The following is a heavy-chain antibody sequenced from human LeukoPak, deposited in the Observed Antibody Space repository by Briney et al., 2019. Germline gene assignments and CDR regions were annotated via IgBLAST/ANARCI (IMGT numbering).Heavy chain of an antibody. CDR3: TGAPGLGGFDP. Sequence: GGSLRLSCTASGFTFGDYAMSWARQAPGKGLEWVGFIRSNTHGGTTEYAASVKGRFIISRDDSRSIAYLQMNSLKTEDTAVYYFTGAPGLGGFDPWAREPWSPSPQ. CDR1: GFTFGDYA. V-gene: IGHV3-49*04. CDR2: IRSNTHGGTT. J-gene: IGHJ5*02. D-gene: IGHD3-16*01.